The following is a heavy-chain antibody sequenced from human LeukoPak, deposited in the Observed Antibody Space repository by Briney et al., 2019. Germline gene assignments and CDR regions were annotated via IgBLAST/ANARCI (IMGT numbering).Heavy chain of an antibody. V-gene: IGHV3-11*01. Sequence: GGSLRLSCAASGFTFSDYNMNWVRQAPGKGLEGVSYVTDSGNTIHYADSEKGRFTISRDNAKNSLYLQMNSLRAEDTAVYYCARSIGLTGGGVDVWGQGTTVTVSS. CDR1: GFTFSDYN. J-gene: IGHJ6*02. D-gene: IGHD3-9*01. CDR2: VTDSGNTI. CDR3: ARSIGLTGGGVDV.